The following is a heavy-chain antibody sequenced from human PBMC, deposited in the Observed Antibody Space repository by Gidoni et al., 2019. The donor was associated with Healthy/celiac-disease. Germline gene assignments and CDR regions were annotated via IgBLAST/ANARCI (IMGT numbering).Heavy chain of an antibody. CDR2: IKSKTDGGTT. Sequence: EVQLVESGGGLVKSGGSVRRVGQLSGFSFGVAWMNWVRQDPGKGLEWVGRIKSKTDGGTTDYAAPVKGRFTISRDDSKNTLYLQMNSLKTEDTAVYYCTTGGGRWRRPLGIWGQGTMVTVSS. V-gene: IGHV3-15*07. D-gene: IGHD2-15*01. J-gene: IGHJ3*02. CDR1: GFSFGVAW. CDR3: TTGGGRWRRPLGI.